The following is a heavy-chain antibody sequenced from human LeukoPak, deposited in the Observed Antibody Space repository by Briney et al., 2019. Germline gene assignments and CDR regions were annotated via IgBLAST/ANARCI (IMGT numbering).Heavy chain of an antibody. V-gene: IGHV1-69*04. CDR2: IIPILGIA. J-gene: IGHJ4*02. CDR1: GGTFSSYA. CDR3: ARDRTLGYCSGGSCYFDY. Sequence: ASVKVSCEASGGTFSSYAISWVRQAPGQGLEWMGRIIPILGIANYAQKFQGRVTITADKSTSTAYMELSSLRSEDTAVYYCARDRTLGYCSGGSCYFDYWGQGTLVTVSS. D-gene: IGHD2-15*01.